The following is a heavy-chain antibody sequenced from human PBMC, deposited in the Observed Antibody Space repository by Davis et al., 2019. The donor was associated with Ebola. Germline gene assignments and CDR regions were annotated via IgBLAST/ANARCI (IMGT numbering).Heavy chain of an antibody. CDR3: ARDLTVNDGKYIDS. D-gene: IGHD3-9*01. V-gene: IGHV3-23*01. Sequence: GESLKISCAASGFSFSGYAMTWVRQAPGKGLEWVSTISSSGDSTYYADPVKGRFTISRDNSKDTLYLQMNSLRAEDTAVYYCARDLTVNDGKYIDSWGQGTLVTVSS. J-gene: IGHJ4*02. CDR2: ISSSGDST. CDR1: GFSFSGYA.